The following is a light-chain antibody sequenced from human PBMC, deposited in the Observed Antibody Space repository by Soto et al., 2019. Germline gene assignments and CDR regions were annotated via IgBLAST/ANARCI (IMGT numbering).Light chain of an antibody. Sequence: DIQMTQSPSTLSASVGDRVTINCRASQRCNSWLAWYQQKPGKAPKLLIYKASSLESGVPSRFSGTGSGTEFALTSNSLQPDDSATYYCQHYNGYPITFGGGTKVEIK. CDR2: KAS. CDR3: QHYNGYPIT. V-gene: IGKV1-5*03. CDR1: QRCNSW. J-gene: IGKJ4*01.